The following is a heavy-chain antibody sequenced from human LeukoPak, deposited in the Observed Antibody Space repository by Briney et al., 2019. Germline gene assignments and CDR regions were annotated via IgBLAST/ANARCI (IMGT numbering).Heavy chain of an antibody. CDR3: ARVSGYSEGWYY. Sequence: ASVEVSCRASGYTFTGYYMHWVRQAPGQGLEWMGWISAYNGNTNYAQKLQGRVTMTTDTSTSTAYMELRSLRSDDTAVYYCARVSGYSEGWYYWGQGTLVTVSS. V-gene: IGHV1-18*04. CDR1: GYTFTGYY. J-gene: IGHJ4*02. CDR2: ISAYNGNT. D-gene: IGHD5-18*01.